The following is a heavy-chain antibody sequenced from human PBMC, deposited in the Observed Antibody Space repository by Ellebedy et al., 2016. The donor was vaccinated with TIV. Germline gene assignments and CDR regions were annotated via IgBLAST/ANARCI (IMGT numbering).Heavy chain of an antibody. D-gene: IGHD3-16*01. V-gene: IGHV4-59*01. J-gene: IGHJ4*02. Sequence: SETLSLXCTVSGGSISGYYWTWIRQPPGKTLAWVGYILSIVGNPYYNPSLKSRVTISIDTSKSQFSLRLSSVTAADTAVYYCARDWGRAAVLWGQGTLVTVSS. CDR2: ILSIVGNP. CDR3: ARDWGRAAVL. CDR1: GGSISGYY.